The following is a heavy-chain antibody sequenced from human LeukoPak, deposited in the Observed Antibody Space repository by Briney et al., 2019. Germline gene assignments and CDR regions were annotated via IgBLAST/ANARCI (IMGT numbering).Heavy chain of an antibody. CDR2: NYYGGNT. D-gene: IGHD5-18*01. J-gene: IGHJ5*02. Sequence: ADTLSLTCTVSGGSISSSVQYGRWVRQPPGKGLEMIESNYYGGNTCYNPSRKSRLTISLYKAMNQFSIKLSHVPAAGPAVYFCVSDKQLWGWFYPWGQGNLVTV. CDR3: VSDKQLWGWFYP. V-gene: IGHV4-39*07. CDR1: GGSISSSVQY.